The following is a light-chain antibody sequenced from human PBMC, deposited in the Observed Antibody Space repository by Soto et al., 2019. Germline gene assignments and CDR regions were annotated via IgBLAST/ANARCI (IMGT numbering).Light chain of an antibody. V-gene: IGKV3D-15*01. Sequence: EIVLTQSPGTLSLSPGERATLSCRASQSVSSNLAWYQQKPGQAPRLLIYGAFNRATGVPDRFSGSGSGTEFTLTISSLQSEDFAVYYCQQYNNWPRAFGQGTKVDIK. CDR2: GAF. CDR1: QSVSSN. CDR3: QQYNNWPRA. J-gene: IGKJ1*01.